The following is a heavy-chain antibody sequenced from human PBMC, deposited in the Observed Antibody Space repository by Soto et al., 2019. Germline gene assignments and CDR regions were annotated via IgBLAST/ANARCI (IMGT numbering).Heavy chain of an antibody. V-gene: IGHV1-18*04. D-gene: IGHD4-17*01. CDR3: ARGLRNYYGVDV. Sequence: ASVKVSFTASGYTLTSYGISWVRQAPVQVLEGMGWISAYNGNTNYAQKLQGRVTISRDNAKNTVYLKMNSLRAEDTGVYYCARGLRNYYGVDVWGQGTTVTVSS. J-gene: IGHJ6*02. CDR2: ISAYNGNT. CDR1: GYTLTSYG.